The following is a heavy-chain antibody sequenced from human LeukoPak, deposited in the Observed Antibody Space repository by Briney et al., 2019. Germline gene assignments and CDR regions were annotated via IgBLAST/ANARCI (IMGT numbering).Heavy chain of an antibody. CDR2: IYYSGST. D-gene: IGHD2-15*01. V-gene: IGHV4-59*01. Sequence: SETLSLTCTVSGGSISSYYCSWIRQPPGKGLEWIGYIYYSGSTNYNPSLKRRVTISVATSKNQFSLKLSSVTAADTAVYYCARSLGYCSGGSCYSDWFDPWGQGTLVTVSS. CDR3: ARSLGYCSGGSCYSDWFDP. J-gene: IGHJ5*02. CDR1: GGSISSYY.